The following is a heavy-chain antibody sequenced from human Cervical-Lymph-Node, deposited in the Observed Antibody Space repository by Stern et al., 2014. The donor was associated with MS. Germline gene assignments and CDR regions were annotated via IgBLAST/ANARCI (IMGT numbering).Heavy chain of an antibody. J-gene: IGHJ3*02. Sequence: VQLVESGGGVVEPGRSLRLSCAASGFTFSSFGMHWVRLAPGKGLEWLAGISSDGSLRYYGDSVKGRFTISRDSSNNTLYLQMSGLRIEDTALYYCAKDRGSYGSDALDIWGQGTLVTISS. CDR1: GFTFSSFG. CDR3: AKDRGSYGSDALDI. CDR2: ISSDGSLR. D-gene: IGHD1-26*01. V-gene: IGHV3-30*18.